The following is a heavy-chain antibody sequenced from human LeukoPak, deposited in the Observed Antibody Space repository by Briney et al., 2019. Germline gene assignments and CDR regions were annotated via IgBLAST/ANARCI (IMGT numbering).Heavy chain of an antibody. CDR1: GYSFTSYW. CDR2: IYLGDFDT. Sequence: GESLKISCKGSGYSFTSYWIGWVRQMPEKGLEWMGIIYLGDFDTRYSPSFRGQVTISADKSITTAYLQWSSLKASDTAMYYCARYLPGYYGMDVWGQGTAVTVSS. D-gene: IGHD3-10*01. V-gene: IGHV5-51*01. J-gene: IGHJ6*02. CDR3: ARYLPGYYGMDV.